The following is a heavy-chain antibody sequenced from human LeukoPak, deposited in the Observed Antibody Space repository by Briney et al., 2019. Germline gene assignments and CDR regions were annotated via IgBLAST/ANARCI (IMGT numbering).Heavy chain of an antibody. J-gene: IGHJ4*02. V-gene: IGHV4-34*01. CDR3: ARGPDIVVVPAAIIFDY. CDR1: GGSFSGYY. CDR2: MNHSGSN. Sequence: SETLSLTCAVYGGSFSGYYWSWIRQPPGKGLEWIGEMNHSGSNNYNPSLKSRVTISVDTSKNQFSLKLSSVTAADTAVYYCARGPDIVVVPAAIIFDYWGQGTLVTVSS. D-gene: IGHD2-2*01.